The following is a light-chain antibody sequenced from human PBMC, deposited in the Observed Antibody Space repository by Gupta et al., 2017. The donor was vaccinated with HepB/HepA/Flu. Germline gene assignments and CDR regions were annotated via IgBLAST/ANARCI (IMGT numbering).Light chain of an antibody. CDR2: DVS. V-gene: IGLV2-14*03. CDR1: SSDVGGYNY. CDR3: CSYRSRTSHFV. Sequence: QSALTQPASVSGSPGQSHTIPCTGHSSDVGGYNYVSWYQHYPGNAPKVLIYDVSGRPSGVSDRFSGSKSGNMASLTISGLQAEDEADYYCCSYRSRTSHFVFGTGTKVTVL. J-gene: IGLJ1*01.